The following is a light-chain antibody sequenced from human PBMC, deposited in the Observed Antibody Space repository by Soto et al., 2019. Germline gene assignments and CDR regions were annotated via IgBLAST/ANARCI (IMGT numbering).Light chain of an antibody. Sequence: EIGLTLSPGTLSLSPGERATLSCRASQSVSSNFLAWYQEKPGQAPRLLIYGASSRATGIPDRFSGSGSGTDFTLTISRLEPEDFAVYYCQQYGSSPITFGQ. J-gene: IGKJ5*01. V-gene: IGKV3-20*01. CDR2: GAS. CDR1: QSVSSNF. CDR3: QQYGSSPIT.